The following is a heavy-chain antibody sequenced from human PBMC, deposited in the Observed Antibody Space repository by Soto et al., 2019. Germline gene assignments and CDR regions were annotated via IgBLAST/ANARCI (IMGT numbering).Heavy chain of an antibody. CDR1: GFTFSSYG. V-gene: IGHV3-33*06. D-gene: IGHD4-17*01. CDR2: IWFDGSNK. Sequence: GGSLRLSCAASGFTFSSYGMHWGLQAPGKGLEGVAAIWFDGSNKYYADSVKGRFTISRDNSKNTLYLQMNSLRAEDTAVYYCAKDPPTYGDYVGWGQGTLVTVSS. CDR3: AKDPPTYGDYVG. J-gene: IGHJ4*02.